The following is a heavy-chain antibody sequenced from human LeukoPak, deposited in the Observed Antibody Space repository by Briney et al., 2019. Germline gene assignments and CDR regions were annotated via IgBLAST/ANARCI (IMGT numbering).Heavy chain of an antibody. J-gene: IGHJ5*02. CDR1: GGSISSGSYY. CDR3: ARAWGTAGYDSSGYYSFHWFDP. Sequence: PSETLSLTCTVSGGSISSGSYYWSWIRQPAGKGLEWIGRIYTSGSTNYNPSLKSRVTISVDTSKNQFSLKLSSVTAADTAVYYCARAWGTAGYDSSGYYSFHWFDPWSQGTLVTVSS. D-gene: IGHD3-22*01. V-gene: IGHV4-61*02. CDR2: IYTSGST.